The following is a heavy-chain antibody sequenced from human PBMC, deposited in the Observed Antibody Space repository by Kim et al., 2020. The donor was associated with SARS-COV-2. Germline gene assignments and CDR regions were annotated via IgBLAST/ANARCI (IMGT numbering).Heavy chain of an antibody. Sequence: ASVKVSCKVSGYTLTELSMHWVRQAPGKGLEWMGGFDPEDGETIYAQKFQGRVTMTEDTSTDTAYMELSSLRSEDTAVYYCATGGVGRRYYDSSGYYYFDYWGQGTLVTVSS. D-gene: IGHD3-22*01. CDR2: FDPEDGET. J-gene: IGHJ4*02. CDR3: ATGGVGRRYYDSSGYYYFDY. CDR1: GYTLTELS. V-gene: IGHV1-24*01.